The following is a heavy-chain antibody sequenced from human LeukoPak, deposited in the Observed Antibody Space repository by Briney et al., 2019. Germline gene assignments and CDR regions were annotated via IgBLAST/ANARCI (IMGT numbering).Heavy chain of an antibody. V-gene: IGHV4-39*07. Sequence: PSETLSLTCTVSGVSISGGSHHWGWFRQSPGKGLEWIGSLYLSRTTYYNPSLNSRVTICVDTSKNQFSLQLHSVTAADTAVYYCARVQAPLRYFDWLSNGGCYFDYWGQGTLVTVSS. CDR3: ARVQAPLRYFDWLSNGGCYFDY. D-gene: IGHD3-9*01. CDR1: GVSISGGSHH. J-gene: IGHJ4*02. CDR2: LYLSRTT.